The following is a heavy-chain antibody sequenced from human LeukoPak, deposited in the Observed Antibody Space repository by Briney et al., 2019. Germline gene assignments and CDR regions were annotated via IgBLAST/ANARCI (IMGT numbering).Heavy chain of an antibody. J-gene: IGHJ4*02. Sequence: GASVKVSCKAYGYTFTSYGVSWVRQVPGQGLEWMGWIGNYNGHRNYAQSFQGRVTMTTDTSTSTTYMEVMSLKSDDTAVYYCARYRGITPPDTFDYWGQGTLVTVAS. CDR1: GYTFTSYG. CDR2: IGNYNGHR. D-gene: IGHD6-13*01. CDR3: ARYRGITPPDTFDY. V-gene: IGHV1-18*01.